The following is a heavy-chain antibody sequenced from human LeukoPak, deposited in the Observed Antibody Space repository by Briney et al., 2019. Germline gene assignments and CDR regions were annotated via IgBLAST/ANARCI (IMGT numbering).Heavy chain of an antibody. CDR2: IYTSGST. CDR3: ASTSCYRCPFDY. CDR1: GGSISSGSYY. Sequence: PSETLSLTCTVSGGSISSGSYYWSWIRQPAGKGLEWIGRIYTSGSTNYNPSLKSRVTISVDTSKNQFSLKLGSVTAADTAVYYCASTSCYRCPFDYWGQGTLVTVSS. J-gene: IGHJ4*02. V-gene: IGHV4-61*02. D-gene: IGHD2-2*02.